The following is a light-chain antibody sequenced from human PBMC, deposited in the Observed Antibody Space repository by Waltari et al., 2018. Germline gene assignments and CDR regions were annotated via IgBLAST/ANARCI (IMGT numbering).Light chain of an antibody. CDR3: QQYGSIPPT. J-gene: IGKJ1*01. V-gene: IGKV3-20*01. Sequence: DIVLTQSPGPPSLSQGEGATLSCRASQSVSGGYLAWYQQQPDQAPRLLMYVTSRRATGIPDRFSGSGSGTDFTLTISRLEPEDFAVYHCQQYGSIPPTFGQGTKVEIK. CDR2: VTS. CDR1: QSVSGGY.